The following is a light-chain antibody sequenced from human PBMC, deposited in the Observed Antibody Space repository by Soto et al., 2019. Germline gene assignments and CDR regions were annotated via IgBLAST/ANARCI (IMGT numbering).Light chain of an antibody. CDR1: SSDVAIYNY. V-gene: IGLV2-11*01. CDR3: CSHAGRYTFARNV. J-gene: IGLJ1*01. Sequence: QSVLTQPRSVSGSPGQSVTISCTGTSSDVAIYNYISWYQQHPGEAPKLMIHDVSERPSGVPDRFSGSKSGNTASLTISGLQAEDEADYYCCSHAGRYTFARNVFGTGTKVTVL. CDR2: DVS.